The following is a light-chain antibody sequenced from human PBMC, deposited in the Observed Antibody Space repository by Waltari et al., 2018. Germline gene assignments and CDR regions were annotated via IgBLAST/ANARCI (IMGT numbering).Light chain of an antibody. Sequence: QSVLTQPPSASGTPGQSVTISCSGSSSNIGSNTVNWYQQLPGTAPKLLIYSNHHRPSGVPARFSAAKSGTSASLAISGLQSGDGADFYCAAWDDSLNAWVFGGGTKLTVL. J-gene: IGLJ3*02. V-gene: IGLV1-44*01. CDR1: SSNIGSNT. CDR3: AAWDDSLNAWV. CDR2: SNH.